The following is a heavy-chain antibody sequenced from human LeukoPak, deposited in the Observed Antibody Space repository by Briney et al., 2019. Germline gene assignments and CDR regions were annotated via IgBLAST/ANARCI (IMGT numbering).Heavy chain of an antibody. CDR2: IRYDGSNK. D-gene: IGHD4-11*01. CDR3: ARATVTTTGWFDP. CDR1: GFTFGSYG. Sequence: GGALRLSCAASGFTFGSYGMHGVRQAPGKGLEWVGFIRYDGSNKYYADSVKGRFTISRDNSKNTLYLQMNSLRAEDTAVYYCARATVTTTGWFDPWGQGTLVTVSS. J-gene: IGHJ5*02. V-gene: IGHV3-30*02.